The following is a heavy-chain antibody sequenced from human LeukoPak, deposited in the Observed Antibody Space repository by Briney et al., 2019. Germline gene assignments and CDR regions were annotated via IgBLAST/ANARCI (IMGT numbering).Heavy chain of an antibody. CDR3: ARGYSSSPELAA. Sequence: SETLSLTCTVSGGSISSYYWSWIRQPPGKGLEWIGYIYYSGSTNYNPSFKSRVTLSLDTSKSQFVLKVTSVTAADTAVYYCARGYSSSPELAAWGQGTLVTVSS. J-gene: IGHJ4*02. V-gene: IGHV4-59*01. CDR2: IYYSGST. CDR1: GGSISSYY. D-gene: IGHD6-13*01.